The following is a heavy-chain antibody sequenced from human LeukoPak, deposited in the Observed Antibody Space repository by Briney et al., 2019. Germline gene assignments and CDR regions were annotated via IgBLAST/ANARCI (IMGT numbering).Heavy chain of an antibody. Sequence: KPSETLSLTCTVSGGSINSRSYYWGWIRQPPGEGVEWIGCVYYGGTTYYNPSLKSRVTISEDTSKNQFSLKLSSVTAADTAVYYCARRATTVTTGYYYYYMDVWGKGTTVTVSS. CDR3: ARRATTVTTGYYYYYMDV. D-gene: IGHD4-17*01. CDR1: GGSINSRSYY. V-gene: IGHV4-39*01. J-gene: IGHJ6*03. CDR2: VYYGGTT.